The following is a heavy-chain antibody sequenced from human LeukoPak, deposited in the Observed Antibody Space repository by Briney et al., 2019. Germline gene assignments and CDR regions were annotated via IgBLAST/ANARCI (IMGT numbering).Heavy chain of an antibody. J-gene: IGHJ5*02. Sequence: GGSLRLSCAASGFTFSSYGMHWVRQAPGKGLEWVGWVNPNSGGTNYAQKFQGRVTMTRDTSISTAYMELSRLRSDDTAVYYCARAEATAGFDPWGQGTLVTVSS. D-gene: IGHD1-26*01. CDR3: ARAEATAGFDP. V-gene: IGHV1-2*02. CDR2: VNPNSGGT. CDR1: GFTFSSYG.